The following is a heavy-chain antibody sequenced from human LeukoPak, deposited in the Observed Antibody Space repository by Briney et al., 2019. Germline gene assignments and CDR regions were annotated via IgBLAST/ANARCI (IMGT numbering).Heavy chain of an antibody. Sequence: GGSLRLSCAGAGFTFSNYGMHWVRQAPGKGLDWVAVISYEGGTTYYADSVKGRFTISRDNSKNTLYLQMNSLRAEDTAVYYCAKVRSSSWYGNGMDVWGQGTTVTVSS. CDR3: AKVRSSSWYGNGMDV. CDR2: ISYEGGTT. CDR1: GFTFSNYG. J-gene: IGHJ6*02. D-gene: IGHD6-13*01. V-gene: IGHV3-30*18.